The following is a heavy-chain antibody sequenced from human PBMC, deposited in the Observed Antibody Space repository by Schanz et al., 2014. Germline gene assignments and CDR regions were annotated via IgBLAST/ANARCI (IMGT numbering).Heavy chain of an antibody. CDR2: MNPNSGNP. CDR3: ARGRTFDY. J-gene: IGHJ4*02. V-gene: IGHV1-8*01. CDR1: GYTFISYG. Sequence: QVQLVQSWAEVKGPGASVKVSCKASGYTFISYGISWVRQAPGQGLEWMGWMNPNSGNPGFAQKFRGRVTMTRNTSMSTAYIELHILTSEDTAVYYCARGRTFDYWGQGTLVTVSS.